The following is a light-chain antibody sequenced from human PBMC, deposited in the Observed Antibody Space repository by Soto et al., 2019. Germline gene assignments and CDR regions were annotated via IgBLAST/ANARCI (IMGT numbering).Light chain of an antibody. J-gene: IGKJ4*01. CDR3: QQYNTFLT. Sequence: DTQMTQSPSTLSASVGDRVTITCRASQSIGGWLAWYQQKPGKAPKLLIFDASSLESGVPSRFSGSGSGTEFTLTISNLQPDDFATYYCQQYNTFLTFGGGTKVEI. CDR2: DAS. CDR1: QSIGGW. V-gene: IGKV1-5*01.